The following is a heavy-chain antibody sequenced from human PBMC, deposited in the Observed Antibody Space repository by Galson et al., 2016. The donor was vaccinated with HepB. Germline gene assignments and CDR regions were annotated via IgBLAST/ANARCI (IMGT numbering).Heavy chain of an antibody. CDR2: INTDGTDT. Sequence: SLRLSCAVSGFTFSYYWMHWVRQAPGQGLVWAARINTDGTDTHYADSVKGRFTISRDNAKSTVYLQMDSLRVDDTAVYYCARSPRILWFEVDYWGQGILVTVSS. V-gene: IGHV3-74*01. CDR1: GFTFSYYW. D-gene: IGHD3-10*01. J-gene: IGHJ4*02. CDR3: ARSPRILWFEVDY.